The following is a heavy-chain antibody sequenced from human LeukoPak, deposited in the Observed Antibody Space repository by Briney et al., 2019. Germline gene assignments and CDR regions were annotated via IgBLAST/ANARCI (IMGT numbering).Heavy chain of an antibody. CDR3: ARGGIQLWSNNWVDP. CDR2: VYYSGTT. CDR1: GGSMSSYY. J-gene: IGHJ5*02. D-gene: IGHD5-18*01. Sequence: SETLSLTCTVSGGSMSSYYWCWIRQPPGKGLEWIGYVYYSGTTNYNPSLRSRVTISVDTSKNQFSLKLSSVTAADTAVYYCARGGIQLWSNNWVDPWGQGILVTVSS. V-gene: IGHV4-59*01.